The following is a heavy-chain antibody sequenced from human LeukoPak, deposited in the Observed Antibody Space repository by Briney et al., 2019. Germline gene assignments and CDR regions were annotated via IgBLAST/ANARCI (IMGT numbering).Heavy chain of an antibody. D-gene: IGHD3-9*01. CDR1: GFPLSTSW. V-gene: IGHV3-74*01. Sequence: GGALRPACAASGFPLSTSWMHWVRQAPGKGLVWVSQINRDGSRKTYADFVKGRFTISRDNAKNTVYLQMNTQRAEDTSLYLCVRSLTGTDDYWGQGTLVTVSS. CDR2: INRDGSRK. J-gene: IGHJ4*02. CDR3: VRSLTGTDDY.